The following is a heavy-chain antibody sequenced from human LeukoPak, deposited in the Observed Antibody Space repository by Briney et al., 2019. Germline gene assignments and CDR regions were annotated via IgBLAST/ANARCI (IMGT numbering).Heavy chain of an antibody. J-gene: IGHJ4*02. Sequence: TSETLSLTCAVYGGSFSGYYWSWIRQPPGKGLEWIGEINHSGSTNYNPSLKSRVTISVDTSKNQFSLKLSSVTAADTAVYYCARVTVGGKEDYWGQGTLVTVSS. D-gene: IGHD3-16*01. CDR1: GGSFSGYY. V-gene: IGHV4-34*01. CDR2: INHSGST. CDR3: ARVTVGGKEDY.